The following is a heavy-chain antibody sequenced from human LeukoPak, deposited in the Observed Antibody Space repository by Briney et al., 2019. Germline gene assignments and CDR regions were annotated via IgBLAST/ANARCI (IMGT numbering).Heavy chain of an antibody. CDR3: ARVTYPRGKGGMYNWFDP. CDR1: GYTFTSYD. Sequence: ASVKVSCKASGYTFTSYDINWVRQATGQGLEWMGRMNPNSGNTGYAQKFQGRVTMTRNTSISTAYMELSSLRSEDTAVYYCARVTYPRGKGGMYNWFDPWGQGTLVTVSS. J-gene: IGHJ5*02. CDR2: MNPNSGNT. V-gene: IGHV1-8*01.